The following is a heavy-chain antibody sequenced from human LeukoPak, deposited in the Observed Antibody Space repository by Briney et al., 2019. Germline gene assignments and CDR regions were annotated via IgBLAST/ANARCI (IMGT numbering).Heavy chain of an antibody. CDR1: GFTFNSYN. CDR3: ARGGYYDSRVPQYAFDI. D-gene: IGHD3-22*01. J-gene: IGHJ3*02. V-gene: IGHV3-48*01. Sequence: PGGSLRLSCAASGFTFNSYNMNWVRQAPGKGLEWVSYISSSSSTIYYADSVKGRFTISRDNSKNTLYLQMNSLRAEDTAVYYCARGGYYDSRVPQYAFDIWGQGTMVTVSS. CDR2: ISSSSSTI.